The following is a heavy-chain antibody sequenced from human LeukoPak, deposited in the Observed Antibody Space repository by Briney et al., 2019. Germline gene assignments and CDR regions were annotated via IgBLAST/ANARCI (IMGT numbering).Heavy chain of an antibody. CDR1: GGSISSYY. V-gene: IGHV4-59*01. Sequence: SETLSLTCTVSGGSISSYYWSWLRQPPGKGLEWIGYIYYSGSTNYNPSLKSRVTISVDTSKNQFSLKLSSVTAADTAVYYCARDRYSSSWSPGWYFDYWGQGTLVTVSS. D-gene: IGHD6-13*01. CDR2: IYYSGST. J-gene: IGHJ4*02. CDR3: ARDRYSSSWSPGWYFDY.